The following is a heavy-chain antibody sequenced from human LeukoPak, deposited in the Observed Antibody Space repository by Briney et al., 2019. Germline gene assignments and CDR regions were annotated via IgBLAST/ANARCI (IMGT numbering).Heavy chain of an antibody. J-gene: IGHJ4*02. Sequence: GASVKVSCKASGYTFTDHYLHWVRQAPGQGLEWMGWINPDNGGTINAQKFQGRVTMTRDTSISTAYMELRSLRSDDAAVYYCARDDIGDLQYFENWGQGTLVTVSS. CDR3: ARDDIGDLQYFEN. CDR2: INPDNGGT. D-gene: IGHD4-17*01. CDR1: GYTFTDHY. V-gene: IGHV1-2*02.